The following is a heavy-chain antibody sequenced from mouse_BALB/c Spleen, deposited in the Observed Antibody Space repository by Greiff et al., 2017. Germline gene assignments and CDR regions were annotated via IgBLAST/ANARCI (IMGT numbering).Heavy chain of an antibody. J-gene: IGHJ4*01. V-gene: IGHV1-69*02. D-gene: IGHD2-12*01. CDR2: IDPSDSYT. CDR1: GYTFTSYW. CDR3: ARPLRHYAMDY. Sequence: VQLQQSGAELVKPGASVKLSCKASGYTFTSYWMHWVKQRPGQGLEWIGEIDPSDSYTNYNQKFKGKATLTVDKSSSTAYMQLSSLTSEDSAVYYCARPLRHYAMDYWGQGTSVTVSS.